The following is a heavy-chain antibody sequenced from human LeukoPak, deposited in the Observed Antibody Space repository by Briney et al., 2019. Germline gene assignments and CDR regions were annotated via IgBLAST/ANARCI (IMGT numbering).Heavy chain of an antibody. J-gene: IGHJ6*04. CDR3: ARGYGADV. CDR1: GFNFRTYW. Sequence: GGSLILSCAASGFNFRTYWMHWVRQAPGKGLVWVSRINSDGSNTTYADSVKGRLTVSRDNAMNTLYLQMHSLRAEDTALYFCARGYGADVWGKGTMVTVSS. CDR2: INSDGSNT. V-gene: IGHV3-74*01.